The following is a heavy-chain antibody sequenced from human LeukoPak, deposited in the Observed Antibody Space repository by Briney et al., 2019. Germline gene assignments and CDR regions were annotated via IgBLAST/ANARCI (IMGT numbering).Heavy chain of an antibody. Sequence: GGSLRLSCAASGFTFSSYSMNWVRQAPGKGLEWVSYITSSSNTIYYADSVKGRFTISRDNAKNSLYLQMNSLRAEDTAVYYCAELGITMIGGVWGKGTTVTISS. CDR3: AELGITMIGGV. V-gene: IGHV3-48*01. CDR2: ITSSSNTI. CDR1: GFTFSSYS. J-gene: IGHJ6*04. D-gene: IGHD3-10*02.